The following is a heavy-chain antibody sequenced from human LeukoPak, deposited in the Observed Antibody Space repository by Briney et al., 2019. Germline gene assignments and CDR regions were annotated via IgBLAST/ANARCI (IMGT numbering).Heavy chain of an antibody. V-gene: IGHV4-4*02. D-gene: IGHD6-19*01. J-gene: IGHJ4*02. CDR1: GGSIRGSDW. CDR3: VRAAAVSGHFDY. CDR2: IYHSGST. Sequence: SGTLSLTCVVSGGSIRGSDWWSWVRQPPGKGLEWIGEIYHSGSTNYNPSLKSRVTISVDKSKNQFSLKLSSVTAADTAVYYCVRAAAVSGHFDYWGQGTLVTVSS.